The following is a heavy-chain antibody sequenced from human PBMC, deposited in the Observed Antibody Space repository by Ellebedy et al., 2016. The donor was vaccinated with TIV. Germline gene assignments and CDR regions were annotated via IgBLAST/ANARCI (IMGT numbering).Heavy chain of an antibody. CDR1: GGSISSYY. D-gene: IGHD6-19*01. V-gene: IGHV4-59*01. J-gene: IGHJ6*02. CDR3: ARVNRYGGWSTYYYYGMDV. Sequence: SETLSLXXTVSGGSISSYYWSWIRQPPGKGLEWIGYIYYSGSTNYNPSLKSRVTISVDTSKNQFSLKLSSVTAADTAVYYCARVNRYGGWSTYYYYGMDVWGQGTTVTVSS. CDR2: IYYSGST.